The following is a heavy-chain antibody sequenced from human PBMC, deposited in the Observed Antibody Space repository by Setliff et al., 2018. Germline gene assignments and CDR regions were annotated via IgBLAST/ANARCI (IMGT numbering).Heavy chain of an antibody. CDR3: ARVKIAILPAAIDY. D-gene: IGHD2-2*01. CDR2: INHSGST. V-gene: IGHV4-34*01. Sequence: PSETLSLTCAVYGGSFSGYYWTWIRQPPGKGLEWIGEINHSGSTIYNPSLKSRVTISVDTSKNQFSLMLNSVTAADTAVYYCARVKIAILPAAIDYWGQGTLVTVSS. J-gene: IGHJ4*02. CDR1: GGSFSGYY.